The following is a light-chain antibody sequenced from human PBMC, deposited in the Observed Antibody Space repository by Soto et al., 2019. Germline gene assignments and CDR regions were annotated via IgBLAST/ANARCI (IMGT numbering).Light chain of an antibody. J-gene: IGKJ3*01. Sequence: EIVLTQSPATLSLSPGERATLSCRASQSVSSYLVWYQQKPGQAPRLLIYDASNRATGIPARFSGSGSGTDFTLTISSLEPEDFAVYYCQQRSNWSFTFGPGTKVDIK. CDR1: QSVSSY. CDR3: QQRSNWSFT. CDR2: DAS. V-gene: IGKV3-11*01.